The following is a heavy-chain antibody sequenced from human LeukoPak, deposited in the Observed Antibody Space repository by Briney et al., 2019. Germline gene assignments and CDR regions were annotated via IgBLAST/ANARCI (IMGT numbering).Heavy chain of an antibody. D-gene: IGHD3-22*01. CDR1: GGSFSGYY. Sequence: PSETLSLTCAVYGGSFSGYYWSWIRQPPGKGLEWIGEINHSGSTNYNPSLKSRVTISVDTSKNQFSQKLSAVTAADTAVYYCARGRGDSSGYYYVAYWGQGTLVTVSS. CDR2: INHSGST. J-gene: IGHJ4*02. V-gene: IGHV4-34*01. CDR3: ARGRGDSSGYYYVAY.